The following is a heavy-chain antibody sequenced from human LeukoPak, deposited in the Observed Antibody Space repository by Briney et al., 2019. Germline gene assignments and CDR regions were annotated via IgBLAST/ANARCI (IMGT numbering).Heavy chain of an antibody. CDR3: ARALDCTNGVCFGDDAFDI. CDR1: GGTSSSYT. D-gene: IGHD2-8*01. CDR2: IIPIDGVE. Sequence: SVKVSCKASGGTSSSYTISWVRQAPGQGLEWMGRIIPIDGVENYAQKFQGRVTITADKLTGTAYMELSSLRSEDTAVYYCARALDCTNGVCFGDDAFDIWGQGTMVTVSS. J-gene: IGHJ3*02. V-gene: IGHV1-69*02.